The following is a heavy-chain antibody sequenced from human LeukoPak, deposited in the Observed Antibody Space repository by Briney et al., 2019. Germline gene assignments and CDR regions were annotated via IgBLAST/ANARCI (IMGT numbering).Heavy chain of an antibody. CDR3: AKPVTMVRGAASSY. Sequence: GGSLRLSCAASGFTFSSYAMSWVRQAPGKGLEWVSAISGSGGSTYYADSVKGRFTISRDNSKNTLYLQMNSLRAEDTAVYYCAKPVTMVRGAASSYWGQGTLVTVSS. V-gene: IGHV3-23*01. CDR2: ISGSGGST. CDR1: GFTFSSYA. D-gene: IGHD3-10*01. J-gene: IGHJ4*02.